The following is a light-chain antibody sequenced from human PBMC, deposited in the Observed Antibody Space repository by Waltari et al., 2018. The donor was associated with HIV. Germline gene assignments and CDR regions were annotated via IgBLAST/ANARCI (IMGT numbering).Light chain of an antibody. CDR3: QQRSNWPPLT. Sequence: EIVLTQSPATLSLSPGERATLSCRASQSVRSYLAWYQQKPGQAPRLLIYDASNRATGIPARFSGRGSGTDFTLTISSLEPEDFAVYYCQQRSNWPPLTFGGGTKVEIK. CDR2: DAS. V-gene: IGKV3-11*01. CDR1: QSVRSY. J-gene: IGKJ4*02.